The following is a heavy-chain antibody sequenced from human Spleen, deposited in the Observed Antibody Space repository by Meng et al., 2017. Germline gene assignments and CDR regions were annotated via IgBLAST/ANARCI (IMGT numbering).Heavy chain of an antibody. Sequence: GESLKISCVASGFTFSGSAIHWVRQTSGKGLEWVGRILTQTNNYATKYAASVKGRFNISRDDSKNTAYLQMNSLETEDTAVYYCARDHGYCSGGSCYSAFDYWGQGTLVTVSS. V-gene: IGHV3-73*01. J-gene: IGHJ4*02. D-gene: IGHD2-15*01. CDR2: ILTQTNNYAT. CDR3: ARDHGYCSGGSCYSAFDY. CDR1: GFTFSGSA.